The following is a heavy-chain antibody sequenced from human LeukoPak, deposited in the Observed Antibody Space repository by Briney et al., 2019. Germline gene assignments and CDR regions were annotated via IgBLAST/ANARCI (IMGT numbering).Heavy chain of an antibody. CDR2: ISAYNANT. J-gene: IGHJ5*02. CDR1: GYTFTSYG. Sequence: GASVKVSCKASGYTFTSYGISWVRQAPGQGLEWMGWISAYNANTNYAQKLQGRVTMTTDTSTSTAYMELSSLRSEDTAVYYCAREGGDYRSYYGSGNWFDPWGQGTLVTVSS. V-gene: IGHV1-18*01. CDR3: AREGGDYRSYYGSGNWFDP. D-gene: IGHD3-10*01.